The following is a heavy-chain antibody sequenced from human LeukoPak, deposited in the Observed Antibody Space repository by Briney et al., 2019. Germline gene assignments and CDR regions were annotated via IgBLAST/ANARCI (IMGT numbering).Heavy chain of an antibody. V-gene: IGHV3-23*01. CDR1: GFTFSSYA. J-gene: IGHJ4*02. D-gene: IGHD4/OR15-4a*01. CDR3: AESPIPHRADYGGYFHY. Sequence: GGSLRLSCAASGFTFSSYAVSWVRQAPGKGLVWVSGISDGGGSTFYADSVKGRFTISRDNSKNTLYLQMNSLRAEDTATYYCAESPIPHRADYGGYFHYWGQGTLVTVSS. CDR2: ISDGGGST.